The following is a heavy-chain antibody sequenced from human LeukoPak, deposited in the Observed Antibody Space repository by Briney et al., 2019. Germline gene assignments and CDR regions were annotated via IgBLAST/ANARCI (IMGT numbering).Heavy chain of an antibody. CDR3: ASPRGGIVVVTNQFDY. Sequence: ASVKVSCKVSGYTLTELSMHWVRQAPGQGLEWMGGIIPIFGTANYAQKFQGRVTITADESTSTAYMELSSLRSEDTAVYYCASPRGGIVVVTNQFDYWGQGTLVTVSS. CDR2: IIPIFGTA. V-gene: IGHV1-69*13. J-gene: IGHJ4*02. CDR1: GYTLTELS. D-gene: IGHD2-21*02.